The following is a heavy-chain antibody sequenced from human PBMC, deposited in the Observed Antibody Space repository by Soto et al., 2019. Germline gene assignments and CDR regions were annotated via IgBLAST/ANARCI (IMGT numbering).Heavy chain of an antibody. J-gene: IGHJ4*02. CDR3: ARGGMVIIPTATAFDY. V-gene: IGHV4-4*07. CDR2: IYASGST. Sequence: LSLTCTVSGGSISTYYWSWIRQPAGKGLEWIGRIYASGSTNYNPSLKSRVTMSVATSKNQFSLKLSSVTAADTAVYYCARGGMVIIPTATAFDYWGQGTLVTVSS. CDR1: GGSISTYY. D-gene: IGHD2-2*01.